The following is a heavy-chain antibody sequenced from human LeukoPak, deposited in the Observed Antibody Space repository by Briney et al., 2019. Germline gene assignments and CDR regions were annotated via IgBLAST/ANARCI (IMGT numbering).Heavy chain of an antibody. J-gene: IGHJ4*02. CDR1: GGSIRSYY. CDR2: IYYSGST. D-gene: IGHD6-6*01. Sequence: SETLSLTCTVSGGSIRSYYYSWIRQPPGKGLEWIGYIYYSGSTNYNPSLKSRVTMSVDTSKNQISLKVNSVTAADTAVYYCARESYSSSYLFDFWGQGTLVTVSS. V-gene: IGHV4-59*12. CDR3: ARESYSSSYLFDF.